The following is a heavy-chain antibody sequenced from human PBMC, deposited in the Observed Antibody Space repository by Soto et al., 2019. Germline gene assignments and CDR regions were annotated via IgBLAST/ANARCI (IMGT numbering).Heavy chain of an antibody. V-gene: IGHV1-69*02. CDR3: AGWGTYGALDAFDI. J-gene: IGHJ3*02. Sequence: GASVKVSCKASGGTFSSYTVSWVRQAPGQGLEWMGRIIPILGIANYAQKFQGRVTITADKSTSTAYMDLSSLRSEDTAVYYCAGWGTYGALDAFDIWGQGTMVTVSS. D-gene: IGHD3-16*01. CDR1: GGTFSSYT. CDR2: IIPILGIA.